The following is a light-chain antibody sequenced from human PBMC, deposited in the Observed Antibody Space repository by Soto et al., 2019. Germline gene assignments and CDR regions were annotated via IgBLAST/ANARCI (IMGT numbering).Light chain of an antibody. CDR1: QSVSSY. CDR2: GAS. Sequence: EIVLTQSPATLSLSPGERATLSCRASQSVSSYLAWYQQKPGQAPRLLIYGASNRATGIPDRFSGSGSGTDFTLTINRLEPEDFAVYYCQQYDSSPPFALTFGGGTKVDIK. CDR3: QQYDSSPPFALT. V-gene: IGKV3-20*01. J-gene: IGKJ4*01.